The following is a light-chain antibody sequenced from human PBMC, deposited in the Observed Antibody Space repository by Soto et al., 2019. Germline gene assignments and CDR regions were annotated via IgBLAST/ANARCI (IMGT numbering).Light chain of an antibody. CDR3: QQRSDWPRT. J-gene: IGKJ1*01. V-gene: IGKV3-11*01. Sequence: EIVLTHSPATLSLSPWEVATLSCRASQSVRSNLAWYQQKPGQAPRPLIYDTSNRATGIPARFSGSGSGTDFTLTISSLEPEDFALYYCQQRSDWPRTLGQGTKVDIK. CDR1: QSVRSN. CDR2: DTS.